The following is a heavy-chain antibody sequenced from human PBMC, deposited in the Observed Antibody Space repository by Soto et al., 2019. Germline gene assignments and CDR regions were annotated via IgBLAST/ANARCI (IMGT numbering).Heavy chain of an antibody. Sequence: QVQLQESGPGLVKPSETLSLTCTVSGGSISSSSYYWGWIRQPPGKGLEWIGSIYYSGSTYYNPSLKSRLTISVDTSKNQFSLKLSSVTAAATAVYYCASTYEDYGDFTFDPWGQGTLVTVSS. V-gene: IGHV4-39*01. D-gene: IGHD4-17*01. CDR2: IYYSGST. J-gene: IGHJ5*02. CDR3: ASTYEDYGDFTFDP. CDR1: GGSISSSSYY.